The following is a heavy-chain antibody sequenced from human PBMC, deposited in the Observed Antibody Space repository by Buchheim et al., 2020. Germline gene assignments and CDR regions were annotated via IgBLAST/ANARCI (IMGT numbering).Heavy chain of an antibody. Sequence: QVQLQESGPGLVKPSETLSLTCTVSGGSISSYYWSWIRQPPGKGLEWIGYIYYSGSTYYNPSLKSRVTISVDTSKNQFSLKLTSVTAADTAVYYCAREWLHNYYYYYMDVWGKGTT. CDR1: GGSISSYY. CDR2: IYYSGST. CDR3: AREWLHNYYYYYMDV. J-gene: IGHJ6*03. D-gene: IGHD3-3*01. V-gene: IGHV4-59*06.